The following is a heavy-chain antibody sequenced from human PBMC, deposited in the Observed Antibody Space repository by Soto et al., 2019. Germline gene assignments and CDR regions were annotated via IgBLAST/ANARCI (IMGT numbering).Heavy chain of an antibody. CDR2: ISGSGGST. D-gene: IGHD2-2*01. CDR1: GFTFRSYA. V-gene: IGHV3-23*01. Sequence: PGGSRRLSCAASGFTFRSYAMSWVRQAPGKGLEWVSAISGSGGSTYSADSVKGRSTISRDNSKNTPSLQVTSLRAEDPAVYYFAKDLGVYTTSFYRMDVWGQGTTVTVSS. CDR3: AKDLGVYTTSFYRMDV. J-gene: IGHJ6*02.